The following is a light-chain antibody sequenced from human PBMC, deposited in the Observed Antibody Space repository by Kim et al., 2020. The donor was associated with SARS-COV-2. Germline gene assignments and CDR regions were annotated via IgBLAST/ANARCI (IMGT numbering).Light chain of an antibody. Sequence: GRPITISCTGTSIDVGGHNNVSWYQQHPGKAPRLMIYAVSDRPSGVSHRFSGSKSGNTASLTISGLQVEDEADYYCSSYTSTSTVVFGGGTQLTVL. CDR3: SSYTSTSTVV. CDR2: AVS. V-gene: IGLV2-14*03. J-gene: IGLJ2*01. CDR1: SIDVGGHNN.